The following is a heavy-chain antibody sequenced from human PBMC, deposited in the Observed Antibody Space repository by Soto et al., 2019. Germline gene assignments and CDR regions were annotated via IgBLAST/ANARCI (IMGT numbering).Heavy chain of an antibody. Sequence: EVQLLESGGGLVQPGGSLRLSCAASGFTFSSYAMSWVRQAPGKGLEWVSAISGSGGSTYYADSVKGRFTISRDNSKNPAYLQMNSRRVEDTAVYYCTIRLAAAAGFNWLDPWGQGTLVTVST. D-gene: IGHD6-13*01. CDR2: ISGSGGST. V-gene: IGHV3-23*01. CDR1: GFTFSSYA. J-gene: IGHJ5*02. CDR3: TIRLAAAAGFNWLDP.